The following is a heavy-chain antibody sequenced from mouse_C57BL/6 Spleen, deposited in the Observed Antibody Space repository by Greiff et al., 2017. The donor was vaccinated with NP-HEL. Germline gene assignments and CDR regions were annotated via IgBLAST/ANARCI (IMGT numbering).Heavy chain of an antibody. V-gene: IGHV1-59*01. CDR3: AREGTAQATSWFAY. CDR2: IDPSDSYT. Sequence: QVQLQQPGAELVRPGTSVKLSCKASGYTFTSYWMHWVKQRPGQGLEWIGVIDPSDSYTNYNQKFKGKATLTVDTSSSTAYMQLSSLTSEDSAVYYCAREGTAQATSWFAYWGQGTLVTVSA. CDR1: GYTFTSYW. D-gene: IGHD3-2*02. J-gene: IGHJ3*01.